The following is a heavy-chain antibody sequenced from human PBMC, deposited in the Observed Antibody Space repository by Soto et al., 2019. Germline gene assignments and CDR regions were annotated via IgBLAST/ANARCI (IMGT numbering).Heavy chain of an antibody. CDR2: IYFDGITT. J-gene: IGHJ4*02. D-gene: IGHD1-26*01. CDR1: GFTFNTHW. V-gene: IGHV3-74*01. Sequence: VGSLRLSCTASGFTFNTHWMHWVRQAPGKGLVWVSRIYFDGITTNYADSVKGRLTVSRDNAKNTVYLHVNTLRDEDTAVYYCARGGAMGVDYWGQGTLVTVSS. CDR3: ARGGAMGVDY.